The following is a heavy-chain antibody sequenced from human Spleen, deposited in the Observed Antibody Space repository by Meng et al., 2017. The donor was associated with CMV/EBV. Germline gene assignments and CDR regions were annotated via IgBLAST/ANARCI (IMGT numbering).Heavy chain of an antibody. CDR3: ARDGKYGRSGTCDYYVMDV. J-gene: IGHJ6*01. D-gene: IGHD3-22*01. CDR1: GFTFSTYW. V-gene: IGHV3-74*01. CDR2: ISGDGTTT. Sequence: GESLKISCAASGFTFSTYWMHWVRQAPGKGLVWVSRISGDGTTTTYADSVRGRFTIPRDNAKHTLYLQMDSLRAGDTAVYYCARDGKYGRSGTCDYYVMDVWGQGTTVTVSS.